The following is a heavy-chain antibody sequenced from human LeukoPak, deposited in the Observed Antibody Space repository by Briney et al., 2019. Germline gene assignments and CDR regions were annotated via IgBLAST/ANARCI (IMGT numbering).Heavy chain of an antibody. J-gene: IGHJ4*02. CDR1: GSSFTTYW. D-gene: IGHD2-21*02. Sequence: GASLKISCKASGSSFTTYWIAWVRQMPGKGLEWMGMFYPGDSDTRYSPSFKGQVTISADESSSTASLQWGSLRASDTAMYYCARRGYCGGDCYSDYWGQGTLVTVSS. V-gene: IGHV5-51*01. CDR2: FYPGDSDT. CDR3: ARRGYCGGDCYSDY.